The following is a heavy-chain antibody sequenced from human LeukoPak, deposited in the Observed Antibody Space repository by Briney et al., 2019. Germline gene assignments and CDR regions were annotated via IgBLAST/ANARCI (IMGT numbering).Heavy chain of an antibody. D-gene: IGHD2-8*01. CDR3: AKDRSCTNDICHGDFDY. CDR2: ISGSGGST. J-gene: IGHJ4*02. Sequence: GGSLRLSCAASGFTISSYAVSWVRQAPGKGLEWVSSISGSGGSTYSADSVKGRFTISRDNSKNTLYLQMNSLRAEDTALYYCAKDRSCTNDICHGDFDYWGQGTLVTVSS. CDR1: GFTISSYA. V-gene: IGHV3-23*01.